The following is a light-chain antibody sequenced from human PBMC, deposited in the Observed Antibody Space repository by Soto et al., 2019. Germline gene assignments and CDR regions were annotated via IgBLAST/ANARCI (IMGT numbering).Light chain of an antibody. Sequence: EIVLTQSPSTLSVSPGDRATLSCRASQSVSSYLAWYQKTPGQAPRLLNYGASIRATVISARFSGSGSGTDFTLTISSLQEEDSASYYCQQYNSHPWTFGQGTKVDI. CDR3: QQYNSHPWT. CDR1: QSVSSY. V-gene: IGKV3-15*01. J-gene: IGKJ1*01. CDR2: GAS.